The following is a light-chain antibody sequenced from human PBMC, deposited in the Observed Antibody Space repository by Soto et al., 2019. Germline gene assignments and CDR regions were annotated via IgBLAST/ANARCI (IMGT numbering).Light chain of an antibody. CDR2: GAS. V-gene: IGKV3-15*01. Sequence: EIVMTQSPATLSVSPGERATLSCRASQSVSSNLAWYQQKPGQAPRLLLYGASTSATGIPARFSGSGSGTEFTLTISTLQSEDFAVYYCQQYNNCPPYTFGQGTKLEIK. CDR1: QSVSSN. J-gene: IGKJ2*01. CDR3: QQYNNCPPYT.